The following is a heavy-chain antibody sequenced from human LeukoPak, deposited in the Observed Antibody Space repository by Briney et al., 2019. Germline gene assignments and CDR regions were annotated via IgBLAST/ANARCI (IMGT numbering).Heavy chain of an antibody. Sequence: PGGSLRLSCAASGFTFSSYGMHWVRQAPGKGLEWVAVISNDGSNKNFADSVKGRFTISRDNSKNTLYLQINSLGAEDMALYYCAKSSDGSTSFDQWGQGTLVTVSS. V-gene: IGHV3-30*18. CDR2: ISNDGSNK. CDR1: GFTFSSYG. D-gene: IGHD2-2*01. CDR3: AKSSDGSTSFDQ. J-gene: IGHJ4*02.